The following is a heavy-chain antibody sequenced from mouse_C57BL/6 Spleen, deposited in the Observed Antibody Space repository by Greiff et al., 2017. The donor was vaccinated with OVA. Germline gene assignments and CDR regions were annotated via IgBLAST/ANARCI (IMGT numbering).Heavy chain of an antibody. CDR3: ATYYDYAYFDY. CDR2: IHPNSGST. CDR1: GYTFTSYW. J-gene: IGHJ2*01. Sequence: QVQLQQSGAELVKPGASVKLSCKASGYTFTSYWMHWVKQRPGQGLEWIGMIHPNSGSTNYNEKFKSKATLTVDKSSSTAYMQLSSLTSEDSAVYYCATYYDYAYFDYWGQGTTLTVSS. D-gene: IGHD2-4*01. V-gene: IGHV1-64*01.